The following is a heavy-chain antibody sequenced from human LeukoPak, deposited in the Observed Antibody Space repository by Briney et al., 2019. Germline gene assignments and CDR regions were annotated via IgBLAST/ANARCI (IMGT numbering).Heavy chain of an antibody. CDR1: GFTFSSYA. CDR3: ARDHLPLATGVTRAAGWFDP. V-gene: IGHV3-64*01. D-gene: IGHD4-23*01. CDR2: ISSNGGST. J-gene: IGHJ5*02. Sequence: GGSLRLSCAASGFTFSSYAMPWVRQAPGKGLEYVSAISSNGGSTYYANSVKGRFTISRDNSKNTLYLQMGSLRAEDMAVYYCARDHLPLATGVTRAAGWFDPWGQGTLVTVSS.